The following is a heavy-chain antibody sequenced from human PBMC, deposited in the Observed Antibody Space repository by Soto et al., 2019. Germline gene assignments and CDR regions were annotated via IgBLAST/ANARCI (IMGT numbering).Heavy chain of an antibody. Sequence: GGSLRLSCSASGFTFSSYAMHWVRQAPGKGLEYVSAISSNGGSTYYADSVKGRFTISRDNSKNTLYLQMSSLRAEDTAVYYCVKETPYHDISGPRPYYGMDVWGQGTTVTVSS. D-gene: IGHD3-9*01. CDR1: GFTFSSYA. CDR2: ISSNGGST. J-gene: IGHJ6*02. V-gene: IGHV3-64D*06. CDR3: VKETPYHDISGPRPYYGMDV.